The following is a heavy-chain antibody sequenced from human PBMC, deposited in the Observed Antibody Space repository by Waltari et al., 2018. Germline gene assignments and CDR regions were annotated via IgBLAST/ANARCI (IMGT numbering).Heavy chain of an antibody. Sequence: QVQLQESGPGLVKPSGTLSLTCTVSGDSISNNFFWSWVRQSPGTGLEWIGQVQQSGRTNYNPSLERRVTVSMDTSKNQFSLRVTSVTAADTAIYYCASDRGRGLYLDSWGQGTLVTVSP. J-gene: IGHJ4*02. D-gene: IGHD2-15*01. V-gene: IGHV4-4*02. CDR1: GDSISNNFF. CDR3: ASDRGRGLYLDS. CDR2: VQQSGRT.